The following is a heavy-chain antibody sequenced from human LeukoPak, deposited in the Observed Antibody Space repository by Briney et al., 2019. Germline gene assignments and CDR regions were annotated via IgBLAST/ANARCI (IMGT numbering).Heavy chain of an antibody. J-gene: IGHJ1*01. CDR2: INHSGST. CDR3: ARGHSPVTTKVSYFQH. Sequence: PSETLSLTCAVYGGSFSGYYWSWIRQPPGQGLEWIGEINHSGSTDYSPSLKSRVTILVDTSKNQFSLKLSSVTAADTAVYYCARGHSPVTTKVSYFQHWGQGTLVTVSS. D-gene: IGHD4-17*01. CDR1: GGSFSGYY. V-gene: IGHV4-34*01.